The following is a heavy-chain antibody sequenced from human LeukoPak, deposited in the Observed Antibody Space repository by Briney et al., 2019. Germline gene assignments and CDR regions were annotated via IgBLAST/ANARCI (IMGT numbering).Heavy chain of an antibody. Sequence: GGSLRLSCAASGFTFSDYYMSWIRQAPGKGLEWVSYISSSGSTIYYADSVKGRFTISRDNAKNSLYLQMNSLRAEDTAVYYCARALWSGPVYYGMDVWGQGTTVTVSS. D-gene: IGHD3-10*01. CDR3: ARALWSGPVYYGMDV. V-gene: IGHV3-11*04. CDR1: GFTFSDYY. J-gene: IGHJ6*02. CDR2: ISSSGSTI.